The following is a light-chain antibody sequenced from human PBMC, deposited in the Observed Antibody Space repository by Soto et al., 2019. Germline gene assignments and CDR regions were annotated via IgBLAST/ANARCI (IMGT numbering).Light chain of an antibody. CDR1: SSDVGGYNY. V-gene: IGLV2-14*01. CDR2: AVT. J-gene: IGLJ2*01. Sequence: QSVLTQPASVSGSPGQSITISCTGTSSDVGGYNYVSWYQQHPGKAPKLMIYAVTDRPSGVSSRFSGSKSGNTASLTISGLQAEDEADYYCSTWDASLNALIFGGGTKVTVL. CDR3: STWDASLNALI.